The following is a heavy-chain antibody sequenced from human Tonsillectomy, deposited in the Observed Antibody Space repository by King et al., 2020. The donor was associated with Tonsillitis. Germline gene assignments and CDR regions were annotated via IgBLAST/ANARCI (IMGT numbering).Heavy chain of an antibody. Sequence: DVQLVESGGGLVQPGGSLRLSCAASGFTFSSYEMNWVRQAPGKGLEWVSYISSSGSTIYYADSVKGRFTISRDNAKNSLYLQMNSLRAEDTAVYYWARPYSSSWTRAFDIWGQGTMVTVSS. CDR3: ARPYSSSWTRAFDI. D-gene: IGHD6-13*01. V-gene: IGHV3-48*03. J-gene: IGHJ3*02. CDR2: ISSSGSTI. CDR1: GFTFSSYE.